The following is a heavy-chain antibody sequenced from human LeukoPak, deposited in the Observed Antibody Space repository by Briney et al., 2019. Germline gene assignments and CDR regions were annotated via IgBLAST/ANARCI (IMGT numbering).Heavy chain of an antibody. D-gene: IGHD3-9*01. J-gene: IGHJ4*02. CDR2: ITSGGTYT. Sequence: PGGSLRLSCAASGFTFSTYNMNWVRQAPGKGREWVSSITSGGTYTYYADSVKGRFTTSRDNAKNSLSLQLSSLRAEDTAVYYCARGHYDILTASYKWTPDYWGQGILATVSS. CDR1: GFTFSTYN. CDR3: ARGHYDILTASYKWTPDY. V-gene: IGHV3-21*06.